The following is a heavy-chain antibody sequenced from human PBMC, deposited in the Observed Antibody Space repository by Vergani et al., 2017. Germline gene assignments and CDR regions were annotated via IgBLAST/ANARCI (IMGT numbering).Heavy chain of an antibody. CDR3: ARLQVGDTLARAFDI. Sequence: EVQLLESGGGLVQPGGSLRLSCAASGFNFNYYSMSWVRQAPGTGLEWVSTISGGGGATYSADSVKGRFTISRDISKNTLYLQINSLRAEDTAVYYCARLQVGDTLARAFDIGGQGTMVTVSS. J-gene: IGHJ3*02. D-gene: IGHD3-16*01. V-gene: IGHV3-23*01. CDR1: GFNFNYYS. CDR2: ISGGGGAT.